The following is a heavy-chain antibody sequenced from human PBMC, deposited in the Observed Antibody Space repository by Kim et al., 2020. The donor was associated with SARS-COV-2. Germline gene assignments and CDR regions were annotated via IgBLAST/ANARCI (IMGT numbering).Heavy chain of an antibody. CDR1: GYTFTSYG. D-gene: IGHD2-15*01. J-gene: IGHJ5*02. CDR2: ISAYNGNT. CDR3: ARDQGVVVAATPDGSWFDP. V-gene: IGHV1-18*01. Sequence: ASVKVSCKASGYTFTSYGISWVRQAPGQGLEWMGWISAYNGNTNYAQQLQGRVTMTTDTSTSTAYMELRSLRSDDTAVYYCARDQGVVVAATPDGSWFDPWGQGTLVTVSS.